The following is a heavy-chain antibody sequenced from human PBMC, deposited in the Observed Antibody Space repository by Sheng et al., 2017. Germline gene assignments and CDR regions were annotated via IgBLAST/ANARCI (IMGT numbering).Heavy chain of an antibody. V-gene: IGHV6-1*01. CDR3: ARGDQENGDHIFDY. D-gene: IGHD4-17*01. CDR1: GDSVSRNSAT. CDR2: TYYRSGWYH. Sequence: QVQLHQSGPGLVKPSQTLSLTCAISGDSVSRNSATWNWIRHSPSRGLEWLGRTYYRSGWYHDSTVSVRSRLTVSADTANNHLSLKLEFVTPEDMAVYYCARGDQENGDHIFDYWGQGT. J-gene: IGHJ4*02.